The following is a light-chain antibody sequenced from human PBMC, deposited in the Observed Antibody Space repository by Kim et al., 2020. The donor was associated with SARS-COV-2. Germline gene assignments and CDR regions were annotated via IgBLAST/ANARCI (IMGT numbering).Light chain of an antibody. CDR3: QQYNSHPIT. CDR1: QGISDN. V-gene: IGKV1-16*01. Sequence: DIQLTQSPSSLSTSLGDTVTITCRASQGISDNLAWFQQKPGEAPKSLIYGASTLQGGVHSRFSGTGSGKDFTLTITSLQPDDLAIYFCQQYNSHPITFGQGTRLEIK. J-gene: IGKJ5*01. CDR2: GAS.